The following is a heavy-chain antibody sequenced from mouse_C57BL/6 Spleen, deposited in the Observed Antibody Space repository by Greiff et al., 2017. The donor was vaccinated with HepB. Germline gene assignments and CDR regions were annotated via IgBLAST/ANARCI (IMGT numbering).Heavy chain of an antibody. D-gene: IGHD1-1*01. Sequence: EVQLVESGEGLVKPGGSLKLSCAASGFTFSSYAMSWVRQTPEKRLEWVAYISSGGDYIYYADTVKGRFTISRDNARNTLYLQMSSLKSEDTAMYYCTRVTTVVADFDYWGQGTTLTVSS. CDR3: TRVTTVVADFDY. J-gene: IGHJ2*01. CDR1: GFTFSSYA. V-gene: IGHV5-9-1*02. CDR2: ISSGGDYI.